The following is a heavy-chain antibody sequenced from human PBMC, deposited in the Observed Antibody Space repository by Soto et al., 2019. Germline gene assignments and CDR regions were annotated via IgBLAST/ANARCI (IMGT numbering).Heavy chain of an antibody. J-gene: IGHJ4*02. Sequence: SETLSLTCAVYGGSFSGYYWSWIRQPPGKGLEWIGEINHSGSTNYNPSLKSRVTISVDTSKNQFSLKLSSVTAADTTVYYCARGSPGKFDYWGQGTLVTVSS. CDR1: GGSFSGYY. CDR3: ARGSPGKFDY. V-gene: IGHV4-34*01. CDR2: INHSGST.